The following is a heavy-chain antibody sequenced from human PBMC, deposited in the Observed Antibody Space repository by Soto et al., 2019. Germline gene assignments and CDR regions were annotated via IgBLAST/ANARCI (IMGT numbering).Heavy chain of an antibody. J-gene: IGHJ4*02. CDR3: AGETVGAFDY. Sequence: QVQLVQSGAEVKKPGASVKVSCKASGYTFTSYDINWVRQATGQGLEWMGWMNPNSGNTGYAQQFPSRVTMTRTTSTRTAYLELTRLSSEGRAVYHCAGETVGAFDYWGQGNLVTGSS. CDR2: MNPNSGNT. V-gene: IGHV1-8*01. D-gene: IGHD1-26*01. CDR1: GYTFTSYD.